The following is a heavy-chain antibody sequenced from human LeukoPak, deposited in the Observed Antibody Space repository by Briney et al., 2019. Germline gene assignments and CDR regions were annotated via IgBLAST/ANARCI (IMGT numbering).Heavy chain of an antibody. V-gene: IGHV4-61*02. CDR1: GGSISSGSCY. D-gene: IGHD3-9*01. CDR2: IYTSGST. J-gene: IGHJ5*02. Sequence: SQTLSLTCTVSGGSISSGSCYWSWIRQPAGKGLEWIGRIYTSGSTNYNPSLKSRVTISVDTSKNQFSLKLSSVTAADTAVYYCARVGLMTIDPWGQGTLVTVSS. CDR3: ARVGLMTIDP.